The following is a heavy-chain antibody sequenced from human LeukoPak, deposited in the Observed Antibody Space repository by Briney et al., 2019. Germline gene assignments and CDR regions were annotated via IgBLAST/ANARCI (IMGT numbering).Heavy chain of an antibody. CDR2: MYHTGST. J-gene: IGHJ4*02. D-gene: IGHD2-21*02. CDR1: GVSISSGGYS. CDR3: ARVPTRCGGDCYYFDY. V-gene: IGHV4-30-2*01. Sequence: PSETLSLTCAVSGVSISSGGYSWSWIRQPPGKGLEWIGYMYHTGSTYYNPSLKSRVTISVDKSKNQFSLKLTSVTAADTAVYYRARVPTRCGGDCYYFDYWGQGTLVTVSS.